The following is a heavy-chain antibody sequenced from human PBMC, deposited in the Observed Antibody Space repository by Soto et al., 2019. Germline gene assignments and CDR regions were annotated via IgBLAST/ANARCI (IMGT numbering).Heavy chain of an antibody. V-gene: IGHV3-23*01. D-gene: IGHD3-3*01. CDR1: GFTFSSYA. CDR2: ISGSGGSI. Sequence: EVQLLESGGGLVQPGGSLRLSCAASGFTFSSYAMSWVRQAPGKGLEWVSAISGSGGSIYYADSVKGRFTISRDNSKNTMYLQMNSLRAEDTAVYYCAKGPDYYFWSGTTMDVLGKGTTVTVSS. CDR3: AKGPDYYFWSGTTMDV. J-gene: IGHJ6*03.